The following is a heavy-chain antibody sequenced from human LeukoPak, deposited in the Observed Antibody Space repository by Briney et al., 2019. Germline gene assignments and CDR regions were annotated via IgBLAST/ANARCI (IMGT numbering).Heavy chain of an antibody. CDR1: GFTFSSHW. CDR2: INQDGSEK. CDR3: ARARAGDFVDY. D-gene: IGHD4-17*01. J-gene: IGHJ4*02. V-gene: IGHV3-7*01. Sequence: GGSLRLSCATSGFTFSSHWMSWVRQAPGKGLEWVANINQDGSEKYYVDSVKGRFTISRDNAKNSLYLQMNSLRAEDTAVYYCARARAGDFVDYWGQGTLVTVSS.